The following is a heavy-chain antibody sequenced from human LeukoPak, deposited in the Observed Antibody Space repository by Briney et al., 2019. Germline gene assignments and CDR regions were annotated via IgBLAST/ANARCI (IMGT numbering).Heavy chain of an antibody. J-gene: IGHJ6*02. CDR1: GYIFTSYA. V-gene: IGHV7-4-1*02. CDR2: INTNTGNA. CDR3: ARDVGYSYGRGHYYYGMGV. Sequence: ASVKVSCKASGYIFTSYAMTWVRQAPGQGLEWMGWINTNTGNATYGQGFTGRFVFSLDTSVTTAYLQISSLKAEDTAVYYCARDVGYSYGRGHYYYGMGVWGQGTTVTVSS. D-gene: IGHD5-18*01.